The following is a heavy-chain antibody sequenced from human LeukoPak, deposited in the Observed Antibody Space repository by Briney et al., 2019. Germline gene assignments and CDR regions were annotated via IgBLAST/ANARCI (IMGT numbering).Heavy chain of an antibody. Sequence: PSQTLSLTCTISGGSVRRGNYYWTWIRQPAGSGLEWIGRIYTSGTTDYNPSLRTRVTISVDASRNQFSLNLSSVAAADTAVYYCARDRPCTTGNRLIYPYCGWFDPWGQGTLVTVSS. J-gene: IGHJ5*02. V-gene: IGHV4-61*02. D-gene: IGHD1-1*01. CDR1: GGSVRRGNYY. CDR3: ARDRPCTTGNRLIYPYCGWFDP. CDR2: IYTSGTT.